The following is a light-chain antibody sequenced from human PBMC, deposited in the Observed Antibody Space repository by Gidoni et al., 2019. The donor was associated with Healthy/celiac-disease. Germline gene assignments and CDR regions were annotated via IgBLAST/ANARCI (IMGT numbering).Light chain of an antibody. J-gene: IGKJ3*01. CDR1: QDISNY. V-gene: IGKV1-33*01. Sequence: DIQMTQSPSSLSASVGDRVTITCQASQDISNYLNWYQQKPGKAPKLLIYDASNLETGVPSRCSGSGSGTDFTFTISSLQPEDIATYYCQQYDNLPHFGPGTKVDIK. CDR3: QQYDNLPH. CDR2: DAS.